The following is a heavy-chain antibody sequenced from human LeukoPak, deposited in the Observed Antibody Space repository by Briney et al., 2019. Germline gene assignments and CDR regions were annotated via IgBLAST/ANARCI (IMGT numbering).Heavy chain of an antibody. CDR3: ARDRYSGYDYYFDY. V-gene: IGHV1-18*01. D-gene: IGHD5-12*01. CDR1: GYTFTSYG. CDR2: ISAYNGNT. J-gene: IGHJ4*02. Sequence: GASVKVSCKASGYTFTSYGISWVRQAPGQGLEWMGWISAYNGNTNYAQKLQGRATMTTDTSTSTAYMELRSLRSDDTAVYYCARDRYSGYDYYFDYWGQGTLVTVSS.